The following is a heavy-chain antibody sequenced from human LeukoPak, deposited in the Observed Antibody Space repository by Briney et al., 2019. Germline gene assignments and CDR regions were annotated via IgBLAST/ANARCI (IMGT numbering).Heavy chain of an antibody. J-gene: IGHJ4*02. CDR2: ISGSGGST. Sequence: GGSLRLSCATSGFTFSSYAMSWVRQAPGKGLEWVSAISGSGGSTYYADSVKGRFTISRDNSKNTLYLQMNSLRAEDTAVYYCAKSRPWIGGEAEFDYWGQGTLVTVSS. CDR3: AKSRPWIGGEAEFDY. CDR1: GFTFSSYA. V-gene: IGHV3-23*01. D-gene: IGHD1-26*01.